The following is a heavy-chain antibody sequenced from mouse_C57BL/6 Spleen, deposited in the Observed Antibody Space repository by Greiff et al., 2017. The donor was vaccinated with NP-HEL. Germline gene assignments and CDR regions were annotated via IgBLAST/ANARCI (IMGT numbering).Heavy chain of an antibody. CDR3: ARPIYYGNYGDAMDY. CDR2: IDPSDSYT. J-gene: IGHJ4*01. D-gene: IGHD2-1*01. Sequence: VQLQQSGAELVMPGASVKLSCKASGYTFTSYWMHWVKQRPGQGLEWIGEIDPSDSYTNYNQKFKGKSTLTVDKYSSTAYMQLSSLTSEDSAVYYCARPIYYGNYGDAMDYWSQGTSVTVAS. V-gene: IGHV1-69*01. CDR1: GYTFTSYW.